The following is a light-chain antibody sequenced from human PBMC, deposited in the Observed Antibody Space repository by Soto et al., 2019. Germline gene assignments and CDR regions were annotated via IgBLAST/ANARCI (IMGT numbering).Light chain of an antibody. CDR2: DAS. CDR1: RRVSSN. J-gene: IGKJ5*01. CDR3: QQYNDWPPIN. Sequence: ETVLTQSPATLSLSPVDRATLSCMASRRVSSNLAWYQQKPGQAPRLLIYDASTRATVIPARFSGSGSGTEFTLTISSLQSEDFAVYYCQQYNDWPPINFGQGTRLEIK. V-gene: IGKV3-15*01.